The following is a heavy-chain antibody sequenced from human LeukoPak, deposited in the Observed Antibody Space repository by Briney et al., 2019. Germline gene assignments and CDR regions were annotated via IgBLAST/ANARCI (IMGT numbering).Heavy chain of an antibody. J-gene: IGHJ5*02. Sequence: PGDSLRLSCAASGFTFSNYAMSWVRQAPGKGLEWVSVISGNGGGTYYTDSVKGGFTISRDNSKNSLYLQMNSLRAEDTAVYYCSKAIEQQLLRGPLGSWGQGTLVTVSS. D-gene: IGHD6-13*01. CDR1: GFTFSNYA. V-gene: IGHV3-23*01. CDR3: SKAIEQQLLRGPLGS. CDR2: ISGNGGGT.